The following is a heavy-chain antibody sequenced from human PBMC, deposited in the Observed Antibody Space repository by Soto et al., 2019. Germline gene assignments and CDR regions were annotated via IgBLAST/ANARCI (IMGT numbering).Heavy chain of an antibody. D-gene: IGHD5-18*01. CDR3: AKEGYSYGYDRCMFDY. V-gene: IGHV3-30*18. J-gene: IGHJ4*02. Sequence: QVPLVESGGGVVQPGRSLRLSCAASGFTFSSYGMHWVRQAPGKGLEWVAVISYDGSNKYYADSVKGRFTISRDNSKNTLYLQMNSLRAEDTAVYYCAKEGYSYGYDRCMFDYWGQGTLVTVSS. CDR1: GFTFSSYG. CDR2: ISYDGSNK.